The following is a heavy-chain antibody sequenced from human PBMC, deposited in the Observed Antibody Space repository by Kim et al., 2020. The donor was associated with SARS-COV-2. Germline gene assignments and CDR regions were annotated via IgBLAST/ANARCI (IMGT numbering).Heavy chain of an antibody. Sequence: SETLSLTCTVSGGSVSSGSYFWSWNRQPPGKGREWIGYIYYSGKSNYNPSLKRRVTMSVDTSKNQFSLKLRSVTAADMDEYYCAGATNDFWSGYPYYFDYWGQGTLVTVSS. CDR3: AGATNDFWSGYPYYFDY. CDR1: GGSVSSGSYF. J-gene: IGHJ4*02. D-gene: IGHD3-3*01. V-gene: IGHV4-61*01. CDR2: IYYSGKS.